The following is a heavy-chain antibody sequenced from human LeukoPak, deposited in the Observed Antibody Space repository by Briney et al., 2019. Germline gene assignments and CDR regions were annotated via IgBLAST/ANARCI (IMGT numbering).Heavy chain of an antibody. CDR2: IGEDGSEK. Sequence: GGSLRLSCAASGFTFSSYAMSWVRQAPGKGLEWVANIGEDGSEKYYVDSVKGRFTISRDNPKNSLTLQMNGLRAEDTAVYYCARKIGLDFWGQGTMVIVSP. CDR1: GFTFSSYA. D-gene: IGHD2-21*01. J-gene: IGHJ3*01. CDR3: ARKIGLDF. V-gene: IGHV3-7*01.